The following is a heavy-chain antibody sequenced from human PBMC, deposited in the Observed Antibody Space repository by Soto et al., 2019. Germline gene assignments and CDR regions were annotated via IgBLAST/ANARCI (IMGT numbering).Heavy chain of an antibody. Sequence: SQTLSLTCVISGDSVSSTSAAWSWIRQSPSRGLEWLGRTYYRSKWYSDYAVSVKSRITINPDTSKNQFSLQLNSVTPEDTAMYYCARLVPSSSWLHELDYWGQGTLVTVSS. CDR2: TYYRSKWYS. J-gene: IGHJ4*02. D-gene: IGHD6-13*01. V-gene: IGHV6-1*01. CDR3: ARLVPSSSWLHELDY. CDR1: GDSVSSTSAA.